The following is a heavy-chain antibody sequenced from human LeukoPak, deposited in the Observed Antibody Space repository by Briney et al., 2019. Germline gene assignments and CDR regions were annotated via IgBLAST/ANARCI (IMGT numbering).Heavy chain of an antibody. J-gene: IGHJ6*03. D-gene: IGHD1-1*01. V-gene: IGHV1-69*13. Sequence: SVKVSCKASGGTFGSYAISWVRQAPGQGLEWMGGTIPIFGTANYAQKFQGRVTITADESTSTAYMELSSLRSEDTAVYYCARAYGTTGRTGPTYYYYMDVWGKGTTVTVSS. CDR3: ARAYGTTGRTGPTYYYYMDV. CDR2: TIPIFGTA. CDR1: GGTFGSYA.